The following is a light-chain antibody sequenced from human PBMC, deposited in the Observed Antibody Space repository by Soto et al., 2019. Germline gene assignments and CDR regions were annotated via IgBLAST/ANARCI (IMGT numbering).Light chain of an antibody. CDR1: QSVNNNY. Sequence: EIVLTQSPGTLSLSPGERATLSCRASQSVNNNYLAWYQQKPGQAPRLLIYGASSRATGIPDRFSGSGSGKDFALTISILEPENFAEYYCQQYGSSQYTFGQGTKLEIK. CDR2: GAS. J-gene: IGKJ2*01. CDR3: QQYGSSQYT. V-gene: IGKV3-20*01.